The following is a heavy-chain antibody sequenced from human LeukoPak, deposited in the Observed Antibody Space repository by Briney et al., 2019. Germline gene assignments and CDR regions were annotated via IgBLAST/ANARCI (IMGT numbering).Heavy chain of an antibody. CDR3: TRESRPFCPFAY. Sequence: SETLSLTCIVSGDSISSSSYYWGWVRQPPGKGLEWIGSIFSGSTYYNPSLKSRVAMSLDRANNQFSLSLTSVTAADTAVYYCTRESRPFCPFAYWGQGVLVTVSS. D-gene: IGHD2-2*01. CDR2: IFSGST. J-gene: IGHJ4*02. V-gene: IGHV4-39*07. CDR1: GDSISSSSYY.